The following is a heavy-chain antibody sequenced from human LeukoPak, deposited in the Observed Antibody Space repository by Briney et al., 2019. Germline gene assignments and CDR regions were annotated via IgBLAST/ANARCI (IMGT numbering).Heavy chain of an antibody. Sequence: GGSLRLSCAASGFTFSNYAMSWVRQAPGKGLEWVSTVGGRGDNTYYADSVKGRFTISRDNSKNTLYLQMNSLRAEDTAVYYCAISLAHITASPGYWGQGALVTVSS. CDR1: GFTFSNYA. D-gene: IGHD1-14*01. CDR2: VGGRGDNT. V-gene: IGHV3-23*01. J-gene: IGHJ4*02. CDR3: AISLAHITASPGY.